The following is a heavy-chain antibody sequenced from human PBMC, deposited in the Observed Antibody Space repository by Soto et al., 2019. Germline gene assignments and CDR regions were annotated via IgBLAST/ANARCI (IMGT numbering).Heavy chain of an antibody. CDR1: GYTLTELS. CDR2: FDPEDGES. D-gene: IGHD3-9*01. Sequence: GPPVKVSCKVSGYTLTELSMHWVRQAPGKGLEWMGGFDPEDGESIYAQKFQGRVTMTEDTSTDTAYMELSSLRSEDTAVYYCATALRYFEWLSAGWPWGQGTLVTVSS. CDR3: ATALRYFEWLSAGWP. V-gene: IGHV1-24*01. J-gene: IGHJ5*02.